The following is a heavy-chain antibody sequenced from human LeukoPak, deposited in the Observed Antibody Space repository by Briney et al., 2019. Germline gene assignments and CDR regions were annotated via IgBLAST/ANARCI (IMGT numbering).Heavy chain of an antibody. CDR3: ARTIAQYTNTWLYYYYGLDV. D-gene: IGHD6-13*01. CDR1: GFTFSKDD. Sequence: GGSLRLSCAASGFTFSKDDFHWVRQAPGKGLEWVAAIGVTGDTYYADSVKGRFTISRDNSETTLYLQMNSLGADDTALYYCARTIAQYTNTWLYYYYGLDVWGQGTTVTVS. J-gene: IGHJ6*02. V-gene: IGHV3-13*01. CDR2: IGVTGDT.